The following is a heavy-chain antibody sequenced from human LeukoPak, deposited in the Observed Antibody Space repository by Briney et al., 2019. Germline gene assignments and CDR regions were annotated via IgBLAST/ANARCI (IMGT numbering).Heavy chain of an antibody. CDR3: ARGGLTAMVLNFDY. J-gene: IGHJ4*02. D-gene: IGHD5-18*01. CDR1: GGTFSSYA. Sequence: SVTVSCKASGGTFSSYAISWVRQAPGQGLEWMGGIIPIFGTANYAQKFQGRVTITADESTSTAYMELSSLRSEDTAVYYCARGGLTAMVLNFDYWGQGTLVTVSS. CDR2: IIPIFGTA. V-gene: IGHV1-69*13.